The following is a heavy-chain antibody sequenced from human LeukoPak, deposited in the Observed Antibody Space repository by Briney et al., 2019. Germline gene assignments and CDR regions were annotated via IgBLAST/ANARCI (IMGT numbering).Heavy chain of an antibody. Sequence: ASVKVSCKASGYTFTSYDINWVRQATGQGLEWLGWMDPSSGNTGYAQKFQGRVTMTRDTSISTAYMELSSLRSEDTAVYYCARVAYYYDSAGLYLNYFYGMDVWGQGTTVTVSS. CDR1: GYTFTSYD. J-gene: IGHJ6*02. D-gene: IGHD3-22*01. V-gene: IGHV1-8*01. CDR3: ARVAYYYDSAGLYLNYFYGMDV. CDR2: MDPSSGNT.